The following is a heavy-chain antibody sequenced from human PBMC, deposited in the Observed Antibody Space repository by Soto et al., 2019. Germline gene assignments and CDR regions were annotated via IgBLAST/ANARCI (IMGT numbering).Heavy chain of an antibody. CDR2: IYPGDSDT. V-gene: IGHV5-51*01. D-gene: IGHD3-10*01. CDR1: GYSFTSYW. CDR3: AIPVNPYGSGTYLLV. Sequence: PGESLKISCKGSGYSFTSYWIGWVRQMPGKGLEWMGIIYPGDSDTRYSPSFQGQVTISADKSISTAYLQWSSLKASDIAMYYCAIPVNPYGSGTYLLVWGQGTQVTVSS. J-gene: IGHJ4*02.